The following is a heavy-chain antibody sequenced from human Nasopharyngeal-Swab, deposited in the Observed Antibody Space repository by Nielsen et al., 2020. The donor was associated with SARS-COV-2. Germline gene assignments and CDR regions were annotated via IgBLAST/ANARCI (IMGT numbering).Heavy chain of an antibody. J-gene: IGHJ4*02. V-gene: IGHV3-74*01. CDR3: ARGKITFGGIIAALDY. CDR1: GFTFSAYW. D-gene: IGHD3-16*02. Sequence: GGSLRLSCTASGFTFSAYWMYWVRQAPGKGLVWVSRINSDGSNTAYADSVKGRFSISRDNAKNTVYLQMNSLRVEDTAVYYCARGKITFGGIIAALDYWGQGTLVTVSS. CDR2: INSDGSNT.